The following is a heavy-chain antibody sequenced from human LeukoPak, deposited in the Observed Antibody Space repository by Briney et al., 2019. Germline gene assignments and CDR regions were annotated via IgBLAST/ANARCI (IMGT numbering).Heavy chain of an antibody. Sequence: GGSLRLSCAASGFTFSCHWMHWARQRPGKGLEWVANITPEGRRMNYADSVRGRFTISRDNAKNSLSLQMSSLRVEDTAVYYCVRDADWAFNYWGQGTLVTVSS. CDR2: ITPEGRRM. CDR1: GFTFSCHW. J-gene: IGHJ4*02. V-gene: IGHV3-7*03. CDR3: VRDADWAFNY. D-gene: IGHD3-9*01.